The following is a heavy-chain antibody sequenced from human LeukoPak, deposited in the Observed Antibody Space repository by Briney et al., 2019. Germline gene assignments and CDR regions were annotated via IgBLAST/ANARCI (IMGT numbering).Heavy chain of an antibody. D-gene: IGHD2-15*01. CDR2: IYYSGST. J-gene: IGHJ4*02. Sequence: PSETLSLTCTVSGGSISSYYWSWIRQPPGKGLEWIGYIYYSGSTNYNPSLKSRVTISVDTSKNQFSLKLSSVTAADTAVYYCATLVASKEKKKGIDYWGQGTLVTVSS. V-gene: IGHV4-59*01. CDR3: ATLVASKEKKKGIDY. CDR1: GGSISSYY.